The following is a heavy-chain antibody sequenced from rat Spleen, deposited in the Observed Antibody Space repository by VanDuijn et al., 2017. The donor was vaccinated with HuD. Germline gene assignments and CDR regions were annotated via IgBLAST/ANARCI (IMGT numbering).Heavy chain of an antibody. Sequence: EVQLVESGGGLVQPGRSLKLSCAASGFTFSNYGMAWVCQAPTKGLEWVASITNTGGSTYYPDSVKGRFTISRDNAKSTLYLQMDSLRSEDTATYYCTTDTFYDGTYYPGGFDYWGQGVMVTVSS. D-gene: IGHD1-12*02. V-gene: IGHV5-27*01. CDR1: GFTFSNYG. CDR3: TTDTFYDGTYYPGGFDY. J-gene: IGHJ2*01. CDR2: ITNTGGST.